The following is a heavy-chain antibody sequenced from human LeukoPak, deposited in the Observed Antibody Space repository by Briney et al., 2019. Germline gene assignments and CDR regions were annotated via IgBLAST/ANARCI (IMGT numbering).Heavy chain of an antibody. D-gene: IGHD6-19*01. CDR3: ARYSSLPSRAFEA. V-gene: IGHV4-59*01. J-gene: IGHJ3*01. CDR1: GGYMNSYY. Sequence: PSETLSPTCDVSGGYMNSYYWGWVRQPPGKGLEWIGYIYYSGSTKYNPSLESRVTISVDTSQRQFSLTLISVTAADTAVYFCARYSSLPSRAFEAWGPGTLVIVS. CDR2: IYYSGST.